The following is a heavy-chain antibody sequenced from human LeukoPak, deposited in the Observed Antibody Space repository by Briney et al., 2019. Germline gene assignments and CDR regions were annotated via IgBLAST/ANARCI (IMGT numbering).Heavy chain of an antibody. J-gene: IGHJ4*02. V-gene: IGHV3-9*01. CDR1: GFTFDDYA. Sequence: GRSLRLSCAASGFTFDDYAMHWVRQAPGKGLEWVSGISWNSIIIVYADSVKGRFTISRDNAKNSLYLQMNSLRAEDTALYYCAKDTDGAAAGTTWGHWGQGTLVTVSS. CDR2: ISWNSIII. CDR3: AKDTDGAAAGTTWGH. D-gene: IGHD6-13*01.